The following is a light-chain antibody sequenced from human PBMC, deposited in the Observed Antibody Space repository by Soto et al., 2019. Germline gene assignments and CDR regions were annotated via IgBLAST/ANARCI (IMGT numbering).Light chain of an antibody. CDR3: SSYTSSSTLGV. J-gene: IGLJ1*01. CDR2: DVS. V-gene: IGLV2-14*01. CDR1: SSDVGGYRN. Sequence: QSALTQPASVSGSPGQSITISCTGTSSDVGGYRNVSWYQQHPGKAPKLMIYDVSNRPSGVSNRFSGSKSGNTACLTISGLQAEDEADYYCSSYTSSSTLGVFGTGTKLPVL.